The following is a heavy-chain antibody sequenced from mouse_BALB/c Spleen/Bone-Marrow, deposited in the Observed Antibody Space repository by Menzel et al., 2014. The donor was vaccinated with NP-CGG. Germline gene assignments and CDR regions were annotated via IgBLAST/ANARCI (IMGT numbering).Heavy chain of an antibody. CDR2: IWSGGST. Sequence: QVQLQQSGPGLVQPSQSLSITCTVSGFSLTSYGVHWVRPSPGKGLEWLGVIWSGGSTDYNAAFISRLSISKDNSKSQVFFKMSSLQANDTAIYYCARNSRGYGNSFAYWGQGTLVTVSA. V-gene: IGHV2-2*02. CDR3: ARNSRGYGNSFAY. CDR1: GFSLTSYG. J-gene: IGHJ3*01. D-gene: IGHD2-10*02.